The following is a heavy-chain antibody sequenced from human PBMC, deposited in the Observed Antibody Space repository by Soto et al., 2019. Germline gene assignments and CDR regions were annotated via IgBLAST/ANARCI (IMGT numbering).Heavy chain of an antibody. CDR1: GFTFSSYG. CDR2: IWYDGSNK. CDR3: ARDGEGGSAFFN. Sequence: QVQLVESGGGVVQPGRSLRLSCAASGFTFSSYGMHWVRQAPGKGLEWVAVIWYDGSNKYYADSVKGRFTISRDNSKNTLYLQMNSLRAEDTAVYYCARDGEGGSAFFNWGQGTLVTVSS. D-gene: IGHD3-3*02. V-gene: IGHV3-33*01. J-gene: IGHJ4*02.